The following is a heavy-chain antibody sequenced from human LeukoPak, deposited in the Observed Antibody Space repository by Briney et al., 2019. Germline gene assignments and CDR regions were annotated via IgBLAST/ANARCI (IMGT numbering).Heavy chain of an antibody. V-gene: IGHV4-39*01. CDR1: GDSINTKNYY. CDR3: ARGRIQLWTLAYCYFDY. D-gene: IGHD5-18*01. CDR2: IYYSGNT. Sequence: PSETLSLTCTVSGDSINTKNYYWGWIRQPPGKGLEWIGSIYYSGNTYYNPSLKSRVTLSIDTSKNQFSLRLSSVTAADTAVYYCARGRIQLWTLAYCYFDYWGQGTLVTVSS. J-gene: IGHJ4*02.